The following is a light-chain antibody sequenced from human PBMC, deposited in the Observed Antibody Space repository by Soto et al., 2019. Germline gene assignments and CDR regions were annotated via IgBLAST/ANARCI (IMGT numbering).Light chain of an antibody. V-gene: IGKV1-39*01. J-gene: IGKJ2*01. CDR1: QSISSY. Sequence: DIQMTQSPSSLSASVGDRVTITCRASQSISSYLNWYQQKPGKAPNILIYAAFSLQSGVPSRFSCSGSGTDFTLTISSLQREDFATYYCQQSHSTPYTFGQGTKLEIK. CDR3: QQSHSTPYT. CDR2: AAF.